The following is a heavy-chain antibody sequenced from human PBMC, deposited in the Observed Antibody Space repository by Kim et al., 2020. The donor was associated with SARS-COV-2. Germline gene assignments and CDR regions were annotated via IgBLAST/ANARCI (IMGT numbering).Heavy chain of an antibody. J-gene: IGHJ6*02. CDR1: GGTFSSYA. CDR2: IIPIFGTA. V-gene: IGHV1-69*13. D-gene: IGHD1-26*01. CDR3: ASWYSGSYSTGYYYGMDV. Sequence: SVKVSCKASGGTFSSYAISWVRQAPGQGLEWMGGIIPIFGTANYAQKFQGRVTITADESTSTAYMELSSLRSEDTAVYYCASWYSGSYSTGYYYGMDVWGQGTTVTVSS.